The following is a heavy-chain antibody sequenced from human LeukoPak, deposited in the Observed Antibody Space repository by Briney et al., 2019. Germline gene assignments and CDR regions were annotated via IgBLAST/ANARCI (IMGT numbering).Heavy chain of an antibody. CDR3: AKERSALPSYNSFDP. D-gene: IGHD2-2*01. Sequence: GGSLRLSCAASGFTFSSYAMSWVRQAPGKGLEGGSGIGGSGGSTYYADSVKGRFTISRDNSKNTLYLQMNSLRAEDTAVYYCAKERSALPSYNSFDPWGQGTLVTVSS. CDR1: GFTFSSYA. CDR2: IGGSGGST. V-gene: IGHV3-23*01. J-gene: IGHJ5*02.